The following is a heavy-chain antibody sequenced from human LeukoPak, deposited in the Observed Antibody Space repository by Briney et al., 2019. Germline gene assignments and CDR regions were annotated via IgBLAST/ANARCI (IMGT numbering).Heavy chain of an antibody. Sequence: ASVKVSCKASGYTFTSYGISWVRQAPGQGLEWMGWISAYNGNTNYAQKLQGRVTMTTDTSTSTAYMELRSLRSNDTAVYYCARSIGPYYDFWSGYYGGYYFDYWGQGTLVTVSS. V-gene: IGHV1-18*01. D-gene: IGHD3-3*01. J-gene: IGHJ4*02. CDR2: ISAYNGNT. CDR3: ARSIGPYYDFWSGYYGGYYFDY. CDR1: GYTFTSYG.